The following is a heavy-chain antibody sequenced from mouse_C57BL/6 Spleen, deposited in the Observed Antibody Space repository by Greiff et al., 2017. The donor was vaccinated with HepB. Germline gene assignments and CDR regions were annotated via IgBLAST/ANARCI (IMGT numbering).Heavy chain of an antibody. J-gene: IGHJ4*01. CDR1: GYTFTSYW. V-gene: IGHV1-69*01. Sequence: QVQLQQPGAELVMPGASVKLSCKASGYTFTSYWMHWVKQRPGQGLEWIGEIDPSDSYTNYNQKFKGKSTLTVDKSSSTAYMQLSSLTSEDSAVYYCARVILLYAMDYWGQGTSVTVSS. CDR3: ARVILLYAMDY. CDR2: IDPSDSYT.